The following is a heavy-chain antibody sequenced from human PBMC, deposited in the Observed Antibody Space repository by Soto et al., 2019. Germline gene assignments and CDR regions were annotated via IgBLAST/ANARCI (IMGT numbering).Heavy chain of an antibody. J-gene: IGHJ4*02. CDR3: ARDVAIIAAAGTGFDY. D-gene: IGHD6-13*01. CDR2: IWYDGSNK. Sequence: GGSLRLSCAASGFTFSSYGMHWVRQAPGKGLEWVAVIWYDGSNKYYADSVKGRFTISRDNSKNTLYLQMNSLRAEDTAVYYCARDVAIIAAAGTGFDYWGQGTLVTVSS. V-gene: IGHV3-33*01. CDR1: GFTFSSYG.